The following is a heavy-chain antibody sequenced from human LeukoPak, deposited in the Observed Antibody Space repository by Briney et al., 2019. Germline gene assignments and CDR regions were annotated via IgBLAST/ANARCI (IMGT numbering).Heavy chain of an antibody. V-gene: IGHV3-21*01. J-gene: IGHJ4*02. CDR3: ARDQCQLLLGVDY. D-gene: IGHD2-2*01. CDR1: GSTFSSHT. CDR2: ISSSSYI. Sequence: AGGSLRLSCAASGSTFSSHTMNWVRQAPGKGLEWVSSISSSSYIYYADSVKGRFTISRDNAKNSLYLQMNSLRAEDTAVYYCARDQCQLLLGVDYWGQGTLVTVSS.